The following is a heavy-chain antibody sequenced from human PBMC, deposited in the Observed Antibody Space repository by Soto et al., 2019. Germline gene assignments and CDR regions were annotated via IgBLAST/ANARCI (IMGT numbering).Heavy chain of an antibody. D-gene: IGHD2-21*02. V-gene: IGHV3-23*01. CDR3: AKSSGGDYKFNWFDP. CDR2: ISGSGGST. CDR1: GFTFSSYA. J-gene: IGHJ5*02. Sequence: GGSPRLSCAASGFTFSSYAMSWVRQAPGKGLEWVSAISGSGGSTYYADSVKGRFTISRDNSKNTLYLQMNSLRAEDTAVYYCAKSSGGDYKFNWFDPWGQGTLVTVSS.